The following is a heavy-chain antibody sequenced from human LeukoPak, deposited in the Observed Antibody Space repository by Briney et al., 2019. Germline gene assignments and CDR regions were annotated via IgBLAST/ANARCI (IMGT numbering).Heavy chain of an antibody. CDR1: GGSLNYYY. D-gene: IGHD4-17*01. Sequence: SETLSLTCSVSGGSLNYYYWSWIRQPAGRGLEWIGRVAGSGSTNYNPSLRSRATMSEDKTKNQSSLTLTAVTAADTAVYYCVREGRTGDYEGYWGPGTLVTVSS. CDR2: VAGSGST. J-gene: IGHJ4*02. CDR3: VREGRTGDYEGY. V-gene: IGHV4-4*07.